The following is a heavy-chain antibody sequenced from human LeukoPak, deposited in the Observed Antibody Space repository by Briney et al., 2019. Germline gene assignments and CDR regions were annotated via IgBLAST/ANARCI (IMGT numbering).Heavy chain of an antibody. CDR3: ARDREQLVPGVAFDI. V-gene: IGHV4-34*01. CDR2: INHSGST. D-gene: IGHD6-13*01. CDR1: GGSFSGYY. Sequence: SETLSLTCAVCGGSFSGYYWSWIRQPPGKGLEWIGEINHSGSTNYNPSLKSRVTISVDTSKNQFSLKLSSVTAADTAVYYCARDREQLVPGVAFDIWGQGTMVTVSS. J-gene: IGHJ3*02.